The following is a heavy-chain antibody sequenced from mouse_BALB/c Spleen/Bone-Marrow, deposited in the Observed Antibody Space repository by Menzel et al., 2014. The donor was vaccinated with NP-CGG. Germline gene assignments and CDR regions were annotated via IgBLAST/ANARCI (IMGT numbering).Heavy chain of an antibody. CDR3: AGWITWVVAPYVRDY. CDR1: GYAFSSYW. Sequence: QVQLQQSGAELVRPGSSVKISCKASGYAFSSYWMNWVKQRPGQGLEWIGQIYPGDGDTNYNGNFKGKATLTADKSSSTAYMQLSSLTSEDSAVYFCAGWITWVVAPYVRDYWGQGTSGTVSS. J-gene: IGHJ4*01. V-gene: IGHV1-80*01. CDR2: IYPGDGDT. D-gene: IGHD1-1*01.